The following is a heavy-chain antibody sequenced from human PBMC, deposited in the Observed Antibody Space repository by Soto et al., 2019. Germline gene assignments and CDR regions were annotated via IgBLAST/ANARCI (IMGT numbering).Heavy chain of an antibody. CDR3: ARDRRYYDSSGREAYYFDY. CDR1: GFTFSSYG. J-gene: IGHJ4*02. CDR2: IWYDGSNK. V-gene: IGHV3-33*01. D-gene: IGHD3-22*01. Sequence: GGSLILSCAASGFTFSSYGMHWVRQAPGKGLEWVAVIWYDGSNKYYADSVKGRFTISRDNSKNTLYLQMNSLRAEDTAVYYCARDRRYYDSSGREAYYFDYWGQGTLVTVSS.